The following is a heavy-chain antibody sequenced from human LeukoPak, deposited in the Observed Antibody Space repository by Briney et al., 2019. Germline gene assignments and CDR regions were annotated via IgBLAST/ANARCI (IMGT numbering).Heavy chain of an antibody. Sequence: SETLSLTCTVSGGSISSYYWSWIRQPPGKGLEWIGYIYYSGSSNYNPSLKSRVTISVDTSKNQFSLKLSSVTATDTAVYFCARHPVGGRYFDYWGQGTLVTVSS. D-gene: IGHD2-15*01. J-gene: IGHJ4*02. V-gene: IGHV4-59*01. CDR2: IYYSGSS. CDR1: GGSISSYY. CDR3: ARHPVGGRYFDY.